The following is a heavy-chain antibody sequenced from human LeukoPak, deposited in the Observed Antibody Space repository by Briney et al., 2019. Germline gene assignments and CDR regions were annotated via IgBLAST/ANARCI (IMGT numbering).Heavy chain of an antibody. CDR2: IYYSGST. Sequence: SETLSLTCTVSGGSISSYYWSWIRQPPGKGLEWIGYIYYSGSTNYNPSLKSRVTVSVDTSKNQFSLELSSVTAADTAVYYCARTTGYYYDSSGRALDYWGQGTLVTVSS. CDR3: ARTTGYYYDSSGRALDY. J-gene: IGHJ4*02. CDR1: GGSISSYY. D-gene: IGHD3-22*01. V-gene: IGHV4-59*01.